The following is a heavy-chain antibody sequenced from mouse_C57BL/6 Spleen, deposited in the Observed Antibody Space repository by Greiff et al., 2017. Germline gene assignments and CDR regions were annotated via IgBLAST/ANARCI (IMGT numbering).Heavy chain of an antibody. CDR2: IDPSDSYT. J-gene: IGHJ4*01. CDR3: ARRGTTVYAMDY. Sequence: VQLQQPGAELVMPGASVKLSCKASGYTFTSYWMHWVNQRPGQGLEWIGEIDPSDSYTNYNQKFKGKSTLTVDKSSSTAYMQLSSLTSEDSAVYYCARRGTTVYAMDYWGQGTSVTVSS. D-gene: IGHD1-1*01. V-gene: IGHV1-69*01. CDR1: GYTFTSYW.